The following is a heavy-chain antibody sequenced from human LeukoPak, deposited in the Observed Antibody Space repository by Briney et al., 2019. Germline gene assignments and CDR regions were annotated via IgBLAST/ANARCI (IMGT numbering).Heavy chain of an antibody. V-gene: IGHV3-9*01. J-gene: IGHJ4*02. D-gene: IGHD4-17*01. Sequence: GGSLRLSCAASGFTFDDYAMHWVRQAPGKGLEWVSGISWNSGSIGYADSVKGRFTISRDNAKNSLYLQMNSLRAEDTALYYCAKVTYGDYSFDYWGQGTLVTVSS. CDR1: GFTFDDYA. CDR3: AKVTYGDYSFDY. CDR2: ISWNSGSI.